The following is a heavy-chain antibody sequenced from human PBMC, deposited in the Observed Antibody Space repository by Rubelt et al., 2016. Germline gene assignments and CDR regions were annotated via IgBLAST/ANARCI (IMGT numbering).Heavy chain of an antibody. CDR3: ARDPGVNYDFWSGYYTCDYFDY. CDR1: FTFSNYA. Sequence: FTFSNYAMHWVRQAPGMGLEWVAVISYDGSKKYYADSVKGRFTISRDNSKNTLFLRMNSLRAEDTAVYYCARDPGVNYDFWSGYYTCDYFDYWGQGTLVTVSS. CDR2: ISYDGSKK. V-gene: IGHV3-30*04. D-gene: IGHD3-3*01. J-gene: IGHJ4*02.